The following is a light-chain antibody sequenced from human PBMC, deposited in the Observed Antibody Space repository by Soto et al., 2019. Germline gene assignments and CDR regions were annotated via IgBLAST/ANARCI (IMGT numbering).Light chain of an antibody. Sequence: EIVLTQSPGTLSLSPGERATLSCRASQSVTSNYLAWLQQKPGQAPRLLIYGASSRATGIPDRFSGSGSGTDFILTISRLEPEDFAVYFCQQYARAPLTFGGGTKVEI. J-gene: IGKJ4*01. V-gene: IGKV3-20*01. CDR2: GAS. CDR3: QQYARAPLT. CDR1: QSVTSNY.